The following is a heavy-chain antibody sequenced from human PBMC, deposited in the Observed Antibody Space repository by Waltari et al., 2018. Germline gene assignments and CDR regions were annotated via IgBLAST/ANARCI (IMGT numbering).Heavy chain of an antibody. CDR1: GGTFSSYA. CDR3: ARGPRGYDILTAPDY. V-gene: IGHV1-69*01. CDR2: FIPIFGTA. D-gene: IGHD3-9*01. J-gene: IGHJ4*02. Sequence: QVQLVQSGAEVKKPGSSVKVSCKASGGTFSSYAISWVRQGPGQGLGWMGGFIPIFGTATYAQKFQGRVTITADESTSTAYMELSSLRSEDTAVYYCARGPRGYDILTAPDYWGQGTLVTVSS.